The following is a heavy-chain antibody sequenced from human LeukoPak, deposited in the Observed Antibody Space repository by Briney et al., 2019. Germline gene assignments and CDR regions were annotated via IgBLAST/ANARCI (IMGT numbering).Heavy chain of an antibody. J-gene: IGHJ4*02. D-gene: IGHD1-26*01. V-gene: IGHV3-64*01. CDR1: GFTFSSHA. CDR3: GRVIVGATIDH. CDR2: INSNGDST. Sequence: GGSLRLSCAASGFTFSSHAMHWVRQAPGKGLESVSSINSNGDSTYYANSVKGRFTISRDNSKNTLFLQMGRLRTEDMGIYYCGRVIVGATIDHWGQETLVSVA.